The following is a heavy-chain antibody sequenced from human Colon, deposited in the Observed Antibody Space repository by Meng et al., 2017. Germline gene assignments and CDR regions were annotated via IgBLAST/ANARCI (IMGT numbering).Heavy chain of an antibody. CDR3: ARVGPGELPNFFDH. V-gene: IGHV4-4*02. Sequence: RERGPGLVKHSGTLSVTCAVSGGSISSGDWWSWVRQPPGKGLEWIAEIDHHGNTTYNPSLKSRVTISVDKYKNQFSLKLSFMTAADTAVYYCARVGPGELPNFFDHWGQGTLVTVSS. J-gene: IGHJ5*02. D-gene: IGHD1-7*01. CDR1: GGSISSGDW. CDR2: IDHHGNT.